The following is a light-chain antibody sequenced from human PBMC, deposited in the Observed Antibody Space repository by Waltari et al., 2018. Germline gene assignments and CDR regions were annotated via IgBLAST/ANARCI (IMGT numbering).Light chain of an antibody. CDR3: QQSYTTSWT. V-gene: IGKV1-39*01. Sequence: DIQMTQSPSSLSAFVGDRVTITCRASESISSHLNWYQQKPGQATQLLIYASANLESWVPSRFSGSVSGTDFTLTVTSLQPEDFATYYCQQSYTTSWTFGQGTKVEI. J-gene: IGKJ1*01. CDR1: ESISSH. CDR2: ASA.